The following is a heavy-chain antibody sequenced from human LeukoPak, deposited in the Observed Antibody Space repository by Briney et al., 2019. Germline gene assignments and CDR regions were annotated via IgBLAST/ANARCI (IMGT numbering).Heavy chain of an antibody. Sequence: ASVKVSCKASGYAFTSYDINWVRQATGQGLEWMGYMNPDSGNGGYAQKFQGRVTITTDTSISTAYMELSGLTSEDTAVYYCARELRRDDIWGQGTLVTVSS. CDR1: GYAFTSYD. CDR3: ARELRRDDI. D-gene: IGHD6-25*01. V-gene: IGHV1-8*03. CDR2: MNPDSGNG. J-gene: IGHJ3*02.